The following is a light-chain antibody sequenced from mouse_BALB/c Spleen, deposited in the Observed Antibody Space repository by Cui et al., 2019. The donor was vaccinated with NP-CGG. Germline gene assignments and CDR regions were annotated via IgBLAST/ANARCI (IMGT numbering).Light chain of an antibody. J-gene: IGLJ1*01. CDR3: ALWYSNHWV. CDR2: GTN. V-gene: IGLV1*01. Sequence: QAVLTQESALTTSPGETVTLTCRSNTGAVITNNYANWVKEKPDHLFTGLIGGTNNRAPGVPARFSGSLIGDKAALTITGAQTEDEAIYFCALWYSNHWVFGGGTKLTVL. CDR1: TGAVITNNY.